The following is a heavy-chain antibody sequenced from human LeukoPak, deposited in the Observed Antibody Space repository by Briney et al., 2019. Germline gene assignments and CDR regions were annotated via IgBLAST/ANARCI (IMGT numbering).Heavy chain of an antibody. V-gene: IGHV4-59*01. Sequence: PSETLSLTCTVSGGSISSYYWSWIRQPPGKGLEWIGYIYYSGSTNYNPSLKSRVTISVDTSKNQFSLKLSSVTAADTAVYYCARDSSGYDTLDYWGQGTLVTVSS. CDR1: GGSISSYY. J-gene: IGHJ4*02. CDR2: IYYSGST. CDR3: ARDSSGYDTLDY. D-gene: IGHD5-12*01.